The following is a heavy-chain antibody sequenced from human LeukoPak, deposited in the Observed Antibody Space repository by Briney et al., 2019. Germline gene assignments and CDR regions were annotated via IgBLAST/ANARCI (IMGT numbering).Heavy chain of an antibody. CDR2: ISGSGGST. CDR1: GFTFSSYG. CDR3: AKRSSNGRFDY. Sequence: GGSLRLSCAASGFTFSSYGMSWVRQAPGKGLEWVSVISGSGGSTYYADSVKGRFTISRDNSKNTLYLQMNSLRDEDTAVYYCAKRSSNGRFDYWGQGTLVPVSS. D-gene: IGHD1-26*01. J-gene: IGHJ4*02. V-gene: IGHV3-23*01.